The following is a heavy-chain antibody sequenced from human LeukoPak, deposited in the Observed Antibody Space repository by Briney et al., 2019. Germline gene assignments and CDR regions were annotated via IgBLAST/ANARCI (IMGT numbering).Heavy chain of an antibody. CDR1: GFTFSSYA. D-gene: IGHD1-14*01. Sequence: GGSLRLSCAASGFTFSSYAMHWVRQAPGKGLEWVAVISYDGSNKYYADSVKGRFTISRDNSKNTLYLQMNSLRAEDTAVYYCAGGTYGVKYDYWGQGTLVTVSS. CDR3: AGGTYGVKYDY. V-gene: IGHV3-30*04. CDR2: ISYDGSNK. J-gene: IGHJ4*02.